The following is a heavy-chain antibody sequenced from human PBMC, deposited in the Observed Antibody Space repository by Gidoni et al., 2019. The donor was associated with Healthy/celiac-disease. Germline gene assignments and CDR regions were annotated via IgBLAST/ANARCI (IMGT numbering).Heavy chain of an antibody. CDR2: ISSSSSTI. CDR1: GVTFSSDS. D-gene: IGHD2-2*01. V-gene: IGHV3-48*02. Sequence: EVQLVESGGGLVQPGGSLRLSCAASGVTFSSDSMNWVRQAPGKGLEWVSYISSSSSTIYYADSVKGRFTISRDNAKNSLYLQMNSLRDEDTAVYYCARAMKVPAADYYYYYMDVWGKGTTVTVSS. CDR3: ARAMKVPAADYYYYYMDV. J-gene: IGHJ6*03.